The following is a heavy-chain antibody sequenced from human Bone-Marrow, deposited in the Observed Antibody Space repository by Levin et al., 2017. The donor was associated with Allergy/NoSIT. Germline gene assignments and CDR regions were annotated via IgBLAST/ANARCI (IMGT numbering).Heavy chain of an antibody. CDR3: ARVEVPAAYFYMDV. Sequence: GASVKVSCKASGYSFTSYALHWVRQAPGQGPEWMGWINTNTGDPMYAPGFTGRFVFSSDTSVSTAYLEISSLKVEDSAVYYCARVEVPAAYFYMDVWGKGTTVTVSS. D-gene: IGHD2-2*01. CDR1: GYSFTSYA. V-gene: IGHV7-4-1*02. CDR2: INTNTGDP. J-gene: IGHJ6*03.